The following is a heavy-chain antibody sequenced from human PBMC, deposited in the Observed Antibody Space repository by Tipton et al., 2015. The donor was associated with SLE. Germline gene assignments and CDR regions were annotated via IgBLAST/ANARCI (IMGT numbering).Heavy chain of an antibody. CDR2: TNPSGNT. V-gene: IGHV4-39*02. D-gene: IGHD3-10*01. CDR3: ARGAKERITLVRVRPYYFDY. J-gene: IGHJ4*01. CDR1: GVSFTSSSYY. Sequence: TLSLTCTVSGVSFTSSSYYWGWIRQPPGKGLEWIGQTNPSGNTNYNPSLKSRVTISVDTSNNQLSRKLTSVTAADTAVYYCARGAKERITLVRVRPYYFDYWGQGSLVTVSS.